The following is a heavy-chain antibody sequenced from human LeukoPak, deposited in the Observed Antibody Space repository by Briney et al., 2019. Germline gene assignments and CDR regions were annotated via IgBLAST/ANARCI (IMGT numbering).Heavy chain of an antibody. CDR3: ARSRTGYFRYSDY. V-gene: IGHV3-48*03. CDR2: ISSSGTTM. Sequence: PGGSLRLSCAASGFIFSSYEMSWVRQAPGKGLEWVSYISSSGTTMYYVDSVKGRFTISRDSARNSLSLQMNSLRAEDTAVYYCARSRTGYFRYSDYWGQGTLVTVSS. CDR1: GFIFSSYE. J-gene: IGHJ4*02. D-gene: IGHD3-9*01.